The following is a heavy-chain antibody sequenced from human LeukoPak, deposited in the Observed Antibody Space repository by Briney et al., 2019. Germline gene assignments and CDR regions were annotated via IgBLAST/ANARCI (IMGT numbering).Heavy chain of an antibody. CDR3: ARADNYDGEFDY. CDR2: MNPNSGNT. CDR1: GYTFTSYD. D-gene: IGHD3-10*01. J-gene: IGHJ4*02. Sequence: GASVKVSCKASGYTFTSYDINWVRQATGQGLEWMGWMNPNSGNTGYAQKLQGRVTMTTDTSTSTAYMELRSLRSDDTAVYYCARADNYDGEFDYWGQGTLVTVSS. V-gene: IGHV1-8*02.